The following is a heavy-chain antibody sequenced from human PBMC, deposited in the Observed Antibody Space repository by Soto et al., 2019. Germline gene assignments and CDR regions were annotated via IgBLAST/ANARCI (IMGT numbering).Heavy chain of an antibody. Sequence: QVQLVESGGGVVQPGKSLRLSCAASGLPFSSYGMHWVRQAPGKGLEWVAVISSDGSQKDFADSLKGRFSISRDNSKNKLYLELTSPRPEDTAVYDCAKPLYYEFWTGSVVSFGLDVWGQGTTVTVSS. D-gene: IGHD3-3*01. CDR1: GLPFSSYG. V-gene: IGHV3-30*18. J-gene: IGHJ6*02. CDR3: AKPLYYEFWTGSVVSFGLDV. CDR2: ISSDGSQK.